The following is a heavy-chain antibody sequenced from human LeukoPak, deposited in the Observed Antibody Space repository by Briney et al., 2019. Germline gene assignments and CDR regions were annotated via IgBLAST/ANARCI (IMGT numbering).Heavy chain of an antibody. D-gene: IGHD3-9*01. J-gene: IGHJ4*02. CDR1: GFTFSDYY. V-gene: IGHV3-11*01. CDR3: ARDYDILTGYYSGY. CDR2: ISSSGSTI. Sequence: GGSLRLSCAASGFTFSDYYRSWIRQAPGKGLEWVSYISSSGSTIYYADSVKGRFTISRDNAKNSLYLQMNSLRAEDTAVYYCARDYDILTGYYSGYWGQGTLVTVSS.